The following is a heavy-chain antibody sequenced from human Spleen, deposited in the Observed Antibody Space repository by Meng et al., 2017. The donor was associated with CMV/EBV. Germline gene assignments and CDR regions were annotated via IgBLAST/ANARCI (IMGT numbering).Heavy chain of an antibody. Sequence: ASGFPFRACCISWLRQAPGKGLEWISYISSSGSTIYYADSVKGRFTVSRDNAKKLLYLQMNSLRAEDTAVYYCARDRYYGSGTYYYWGQGTLVTVSS. CDR3: ARDRYYGSGTYYY. V-gene: IGHV3-11*01. CDR1: GFPFRACC. D-gene: IGHD3-10*01. J-gene: IGHJ4*02. CDR2: ISSSGSTI.